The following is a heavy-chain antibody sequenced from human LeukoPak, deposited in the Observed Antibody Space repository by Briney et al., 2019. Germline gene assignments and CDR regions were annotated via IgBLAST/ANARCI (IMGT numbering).Heavy chain of an antibody. CDR2: IYHSGST. J-gene: IGHJ4*02. Sequence: SGTLSLTCAVSGGSISSGGYSWSWIRQPPGKGLEWIGYIYHSGSTYYNPSLKSRVTISVDRSKNQFSLKLSSVTAADTAVYYCARYSNYRYYFDYWGQGTLVTVSS. CDR3: ARYSNYRYYFDY. V-gene: IGHV4-30-2*01. D-gene: IGHD4-11*01. CDR1: GGSISSGGYS.